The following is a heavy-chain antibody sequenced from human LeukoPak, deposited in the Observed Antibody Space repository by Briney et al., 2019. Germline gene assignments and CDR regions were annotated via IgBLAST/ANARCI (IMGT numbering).Heavy chain of an antibody. J-gene: IGHJ6*02. CDR2: IDSGGTT. CDR1: GSNVTYNY. V-gene: IGHV3-53*04. Sequence: PGESLRLSCAASGSNVTYNYMTWVRQAPGKGLEWVSLIDSGGTTYYADSLKGRFTISRHTSNNTLFLQMNSLRPEDTAVYYCARTSYYYDMGVWGQGTTVTVSS. CDR3: ARTSYYYDMGV.